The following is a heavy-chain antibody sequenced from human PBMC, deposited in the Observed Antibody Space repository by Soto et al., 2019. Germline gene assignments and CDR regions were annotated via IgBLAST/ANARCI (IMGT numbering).Heavy chain of an antibody. Sequence: GGSLRLSCAASGFTFSSYWMSWVRQAPGKGREWVANIKQDGSEKYYVDSVKGRFTISRDNAKNSLYLQMNSLRAEDTAVYYCARDGFGVAENNYYYYYGMDVWGQGTTVTVSS. CDR2: IKQDGSEK. J-gene: IGHJ6*02. CDR1: GFTFSSYW. CDR3: ARDGFGVAENNYYYYYGMDV. D-gene: IGHD3-3*01. V-gene: IGHV3-7*03.